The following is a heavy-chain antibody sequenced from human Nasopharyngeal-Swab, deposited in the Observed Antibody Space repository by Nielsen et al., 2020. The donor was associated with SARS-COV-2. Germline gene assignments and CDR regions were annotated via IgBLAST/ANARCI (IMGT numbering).Heavy chain of an antibody. CDR1: GGSFSGYY. Sequence: SETLSLTCAVYGGSFSGYYWSWIRQPPGKGLEWIGYIYYSGSTYYNPSLKSRVTISVDMSKNQFSLKLSSVTAADTAVYYCARLKSMDVWGQGTTVTVSS. J-gene: IGHJ6*02. CDR3: ARLKSMDV. V-gene: IGHV4-30-4*01. CDR2: IYYSGST.